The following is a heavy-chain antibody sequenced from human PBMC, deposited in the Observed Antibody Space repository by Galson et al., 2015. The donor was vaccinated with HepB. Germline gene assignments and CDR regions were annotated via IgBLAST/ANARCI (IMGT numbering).Heavy chain of an antibody. V-gene: IGHV1-69*13. Sequence: SVKVSCKASGGTFSSYAISWVRQAPGQGLEWMGGIIPIFGTANYAQKFQGRVTITADESTSTAYMELSSLRSEDTAVYYCARVGDRGSGWQTRHDAFDIWGQGTMVTVSS. CDR2: IIPIFGTA. CDR3: ARVGDRGSGWQTRHDAFDI. D-gene: IGHD6-19*01. J-gene: IGHJ3*02. CDR1: GGTFSSYA.